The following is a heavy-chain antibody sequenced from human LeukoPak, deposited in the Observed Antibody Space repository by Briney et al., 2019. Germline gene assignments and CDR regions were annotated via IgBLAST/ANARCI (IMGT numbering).Heavy chain of an antibody. CDR2: IRQDGSEK. CDR3: ARVRRDGYNSYYFDY. Sequence: GGSLRLSCAASGFTFSNYWMRWVHQAPGKGLEWVANIRQDGSEKYYVDSVKGRFTISRDNAKNSLYLQMNSLRAEDTAVYYCARVRRDGYNSYYFDYWGQGTLVTVSS. CDR1: GFTFSNYW. J-gene: IGHJ4*02. V-gene: IGHV3-7*02. D-gene: IGHD5-24*01.